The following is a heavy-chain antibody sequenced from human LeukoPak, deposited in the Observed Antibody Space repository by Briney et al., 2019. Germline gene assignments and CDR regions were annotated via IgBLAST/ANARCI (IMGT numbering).Heavy chain of an antibody. CDR3: ALCSEAAFDI. V-gene: IGHV4-34*01. J-gene: IGHJ3*02. CDR2: INHSGST. Sequence: PSETLSLTGAVYGGAFSGYYWSWIRQPPGKGLEWIGEINHSGSTNYNPSLKSRVTISVDTSKNQFSLKLSSVTAADTAVYYCALCSEAAFDIWGQGTMVTVSS. CDR1: GGAFSGYY. D-gene: IGHD2-15*01.